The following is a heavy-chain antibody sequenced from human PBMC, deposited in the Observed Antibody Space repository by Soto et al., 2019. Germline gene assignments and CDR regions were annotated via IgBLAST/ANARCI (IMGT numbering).Heavy chain of an antibody. V-gene: IGHV3-23*01. CDR2: ISGSGDST. CDR3: AKGDYYDSSGSHDY. D-gene: IGHD3-22*01. Sequence: GGSLRLSCAASGFTFSSNAMTWVRQAPGKGLEWVSSISGSGDSTYYADSVKGRFTISRDNSKNTLFLLMDSLRAEDTAVYYCAKGDYYDSSGSHDYWGQGTLVTVSS. J-gene: IGHJ4*02. CDR1: GFTFSSNA.